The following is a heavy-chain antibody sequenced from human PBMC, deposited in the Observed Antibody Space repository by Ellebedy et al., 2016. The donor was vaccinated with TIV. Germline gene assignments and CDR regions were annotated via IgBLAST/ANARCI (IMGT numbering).Heavy chain of an antibody. Sequence: SETLSLTCTVSGGSIRTGGYSWNWIRQPPGDGLVWIGYIYPGGTTYYNPSLRSRAPLSVDRSNNQFSLTLDFVTAADTAVYFCARRDSSGYFDLWGQGALVTVSS. V-gene: IGHV4-30-2*01. D-gene: IGHD3-22*01. CDR3: ARRDSSGYFDL. J-gene: IGHJ5*02. CDR1: GGSIRTGGYS. CDR2: IYPGGTT.